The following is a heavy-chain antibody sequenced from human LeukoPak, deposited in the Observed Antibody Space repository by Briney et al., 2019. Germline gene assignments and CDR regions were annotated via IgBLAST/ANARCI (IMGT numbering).Heavy chain of an antibody. V-gene: IGHV3-23*01. Sequence: GGSLRLSCAASGFTLSSYAMSWVRQAPGKGLVWVSAISGSGGSTYYADSVKGRFTISRDNSKNTLYLQMNSLRAEDAAVYYCAKVVGATGSNFDYWGQGTLVTVSS. CDR1: GFTLSSYA. CDR3: AKVVGATGSNFDY. J-gene: IGHJ4*02. D-gene: IGHD1-26*01. CDR2: ISGSGGST.